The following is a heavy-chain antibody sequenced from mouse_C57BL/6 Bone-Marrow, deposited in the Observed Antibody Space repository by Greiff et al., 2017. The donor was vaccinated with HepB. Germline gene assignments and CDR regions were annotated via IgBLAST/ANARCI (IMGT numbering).Heavy chain of an antibody. D-gene: IGHD2-4*01. Sequence: EVMLVESGGGLVQSGRSLRLSCATSGFTFSDFYMEWVRQAPGKGLEWIAASRNKANDYTTEYSASVKGRFIVSRDTSQSILYLQMNALRAEDTAIYYCAREGDYDGGAYYAMDYWGQGTSVTVSS. CDR1: GFTFSDFY. V-gene: IGHV7-1*01. CDR2: SRNKANDYTT. CDR3: AREGDYDGGAYYAMDY. J-gene: IGHJ4*01.